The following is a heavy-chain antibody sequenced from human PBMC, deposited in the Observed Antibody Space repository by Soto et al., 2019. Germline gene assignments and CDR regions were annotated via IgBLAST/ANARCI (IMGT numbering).Heavy chain of an antibody. V-gene: IGHV1-18*01. CDR1: GYTFTSYG. Sequence: ASVKVSCKASGYTFTSYGISWVRQAPGQGLEWMGWISAFNGNTYYAQKLQGRVTMTTDTSTSTAYRGLRSLRSDDRAVYYWARNYEGGGIGRPSSIGGRGPLVPVP. D-gene: IGHD2-15*01. J-gene: IGHJ4*02. CDR3: ARNYEGGGIGRPSSI. CDR2: ISAFNGNT.